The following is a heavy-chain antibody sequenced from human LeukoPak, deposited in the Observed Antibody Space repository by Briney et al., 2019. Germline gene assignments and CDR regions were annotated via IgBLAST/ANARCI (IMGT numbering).Heavy chain of an antibody. V-gene: IGHV4-61*02. Sequence: SETLSLTCTVSGGSISSGSYYWSWIRQPAGKGLEWIGRIYTSGSTNYNPSLKGRVTISVDTSENQFSLKLSSVTAADTAVYYCARDDYYYYMDVWGKGTTVTVSS. CDR2: IYTSGST. J-gene: IGHJ6*03. CDR1: GGSISSGSYY. CDR3: ARDDYYYYMDV.